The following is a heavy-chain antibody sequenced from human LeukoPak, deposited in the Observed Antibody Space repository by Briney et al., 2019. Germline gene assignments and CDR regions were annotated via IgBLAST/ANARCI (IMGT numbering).Heavy chain of an antibody. CDR2: IYYIEST. J-gene: IGHJ3*02. CDR3: ARGGSHPLRAFDI. D-gene: IGHD3-16*01. CDR1: GGSISSGGYY. Sequence: SETLSLTCTVSGGSISSGGYYWSWIRQHPGKGLEWIGYIYYIESTYYNPSLKSRVHISLATSKNQFSLTLRSLPAAPTVAYYCARGGSHPLRAFDIWGQGTMVTVSS. V-gene: IGHV4-31*03.